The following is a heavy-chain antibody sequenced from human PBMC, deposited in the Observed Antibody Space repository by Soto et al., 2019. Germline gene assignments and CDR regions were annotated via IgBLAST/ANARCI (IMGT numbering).Heavy chain of an antibody. D-gene: IGHD5-12*01. CDR2: IIPIFGTT. CDR3: AKDGGADGYCGNWLDP. Sequence: QVHLVQSGAEVKKPGSSVNVSCKASGGTFSNYAITWVRQAPGQGLEWVGRIIPIFGTTNVAQKFQGRVTIAADESTTTAYMELSGLRSDDTAVYYCAKDGGADGYCGNWLDPWGQGTRVTVSS. J-gene: IGHJ5*02. V-gene: IGHV1-69*15. CDR1: GGTFSNYA.